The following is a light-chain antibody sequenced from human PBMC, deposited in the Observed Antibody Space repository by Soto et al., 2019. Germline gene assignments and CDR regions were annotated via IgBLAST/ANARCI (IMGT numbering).Light chain of an antibody. V-gene: IGKV1-5*03. Sequence: DIQMTQSPSTLSASVGDRVTITCRASQSVSIWLAWFQQKPGKAPRLLIYKASTSSSGVPSRFSGSGSGTGFSLTTGSLQPDDSATYYCQQYSSLVSFGGGTKVEIK. CDR1: QSVSIW. CDR3: QQYSSLVS. CDR2: KAS. J-gene: IGKJ4*01.